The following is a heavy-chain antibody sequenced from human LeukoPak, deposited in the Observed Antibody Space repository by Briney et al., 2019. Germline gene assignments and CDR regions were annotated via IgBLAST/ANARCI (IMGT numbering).Heavy chain of an antibody. D-gene: IGHD1-26*01. CDR2: IRSKGNNYAT. Sequence: GGSLRLSCAASGFTFSGSTMHWVRQASGKGLEWVGRIRSKGNNYATAYAASVKGRVTISREDSKTMAYLQMSRLKTEDTAVYYCTGGIVGTRDAFDVWGQGTMVTVSA. CDR3: TGGIVGTRDAFDV. J-gene: IGHJ3*01. V-gene: IGHV3-73*01. CDR1: GFTFSGST.